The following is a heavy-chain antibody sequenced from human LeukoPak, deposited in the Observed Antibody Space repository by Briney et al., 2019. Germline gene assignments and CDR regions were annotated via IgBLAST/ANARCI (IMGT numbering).Heavy chain of an antibody. CDR1: GFTFSRYA. CDR2: FSGSAGST. Sequence: PGGSLRLSCAASGFTFSRYAMTWVRQAPGKGLEWVSAFSGSAGSTYCADSVKGRFTISRDNSKNTLYLQMDSLRAEDTAVYYCAKRPSTSWYDDAFDIWGQGTMVTVSS. J-gene: IGHJ3*02. D-gene: IGHD6-13*01. V-gene: IGHV3-23*01. CDR3: AKRPSTSWYDDAFDI.